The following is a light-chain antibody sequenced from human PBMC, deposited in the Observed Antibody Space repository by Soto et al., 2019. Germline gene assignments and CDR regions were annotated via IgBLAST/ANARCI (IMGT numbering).Light chain of an antibody. Sequence: QSVLTQPRSVSGSPGQSVTISCTGTSSDVNDYKFVSWYQQHPGKAPKLMIFDVSERPSGVPDRFSASKSGNTASLSISGLQAEDEADYYCCSYAGTYSYVFGSGTSSPS. V-gene: IGLV2-11*01. CDR2: DVS. CDR1: SSDVNDYKF. CDR3: CSYAGTYSYV. J-gene: IGLJ1*01.